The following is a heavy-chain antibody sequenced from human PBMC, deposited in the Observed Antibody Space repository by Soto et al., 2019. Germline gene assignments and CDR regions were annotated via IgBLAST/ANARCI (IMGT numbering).Heavy chain of an antibody. V-gene: IGHV4-59*08. CDR2: VYPSGKT. J-gene: IGHJ2*01. D-gene: IGHD2-2*01. Sequence: QVQLQESGPGLVKPSETLSLTCTVSGDYISSHYWCWIRQPPGKGLEWIGYVYPSGKTDSNPSVKSRVTKSMDTSNNQISLSLSSVTAADTAVYYCARPKGTTPAVWYFDLWGRGTLVTVSS. CDR1: GDYISSHY. CDR3: ARPKGTTPAVWYFDL.